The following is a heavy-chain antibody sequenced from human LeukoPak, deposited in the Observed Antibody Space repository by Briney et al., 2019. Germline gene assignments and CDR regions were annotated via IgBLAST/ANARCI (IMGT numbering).Heavy chain of an antibody. CDR3: ARECLSGICPYNNMDV. V-gene: IGHV4-4*07. Sequence: SETLSLTCTVSVGSISSSYWTWIRQPAGKGLEWIGRIYSSGSTNYNPSLKSRLTMSVDTSRNQFSLKLNSVTAADTAVYYCARECLSGICPYNNMDVWGQGTTVTVSS. CDR1: VGSISSSY. D-gene: IGHD3-9*01. CDR2: IYSSGST. J-gene: IGHJ6*02.